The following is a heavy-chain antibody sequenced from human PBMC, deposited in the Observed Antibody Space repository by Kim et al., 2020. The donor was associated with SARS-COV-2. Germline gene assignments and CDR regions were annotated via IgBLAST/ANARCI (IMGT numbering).Heavy chain of an antibody. D-gene: IGHD1-1*01. CDR2: INAGNGNT. CDR3: ARDLYGWNEERGYNWFDP. CDR1: GYSFMTYA. V-gene: IGHV1-3*01. Sequence: ASVKVSCKASGYSFMTYAIHWVRQAPGQRLEWMGWINAGNGNTKYSQNFQGRVTITRDTSASTAYMELSSLRSEDTAVYYCARDLYGWNEERGYNWFDPWGQGNLVTVSS. J-gene: IGHJ5*02.